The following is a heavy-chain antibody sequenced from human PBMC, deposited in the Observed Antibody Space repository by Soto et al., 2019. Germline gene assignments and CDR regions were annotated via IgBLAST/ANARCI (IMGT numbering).Heavy chain of an antibody. J-gene: IGHJ4*02. CDR2: ISGSGGST. Sequence: GGSLRVSCAASGFTFSSYAMSWVRQAPGKGLEWVSAISGSGGSTYYADSVKGRFTISRDNSKNTQYLQMSSLRADDTAVYYCVKGEYYYDSSGYYPFDYWGQGP. CDR1: GFTFSSYA. V-gene: IGHV3-23*01. CDR3: VKGEYYYDSSGYYPFDY. D-gene: IGHD3-22*01.